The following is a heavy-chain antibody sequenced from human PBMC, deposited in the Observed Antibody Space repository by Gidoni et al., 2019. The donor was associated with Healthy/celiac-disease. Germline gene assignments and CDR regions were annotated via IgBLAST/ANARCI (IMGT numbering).Heavy chain of an antibody. D-gene: IGHD6-25*01. Sequence: QVQLVESGGGVVQPGGSLRLSCAAAGFTFSSYGMHWVRQAPGKGLEWVAFIRYDGSNKYYADSVKGRFTISRDNSKNTPYLQMNSLRAEDTAVYYCAKPLAAHFDYWGQGTLVTVSS. CDR3: AKPLAAHFDY. CDR1: GFTFSSYG. J-gene: IGHJ4*02. V-gene: IGHV3-30*02. CDR2: IRYDGSNK.